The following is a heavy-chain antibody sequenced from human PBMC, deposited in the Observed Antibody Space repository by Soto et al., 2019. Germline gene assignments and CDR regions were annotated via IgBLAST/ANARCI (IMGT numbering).Heavy chain of an antibody. D-gene: IGHD5-12*01. J-gene: IGHJ6*02. V-gene: IGHV1-69*12. Sequence: QVQLVQSGAEVKKPGSSVKVSCKASGGTFSSYAISWVRQAPGQGLEWMGGIIPIFGTANYAQKFQGRVTITADESTSTADTALSSLRSEDTAEYYCVIGWLRPEGYYGMDVWGQGTTVTVSS. CDR3: VIGWLRPEGYYGMDV. CDR1: GGTFSSYA. CDR2: IIPIFGTA.